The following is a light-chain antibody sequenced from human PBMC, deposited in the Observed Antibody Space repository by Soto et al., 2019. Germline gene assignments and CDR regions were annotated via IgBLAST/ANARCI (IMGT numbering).Light chain of an antibody. CDR2: GAS. CDR3: QHYNRWPLT. Sequence: EIVMTQSPATLSVSPGERVTLSCRASQSVNNNLAWYQQKPGQAPRLLIYGASTRAAGIPASFSGSASGTEFTLTISSLQSEDFGVYYCQHYNRWPLTFGGGNKVEIK. CDR1: QSVNNN. J-gene: IGKJ4*01. V-gene: IGKV3-15*01.